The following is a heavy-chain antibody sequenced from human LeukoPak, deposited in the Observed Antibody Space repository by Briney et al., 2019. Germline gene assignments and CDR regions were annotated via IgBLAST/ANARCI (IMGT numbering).Heavy chain of an antibody. Sequence: GGPLRLPWPASGFPFSSYSRTGVAQPPGRGREWFPPISSSSRYIYYADSVKGRFTISRHNAKNSLYLQMNSLRAEDTAVYYCARDPDSGYDSWFDPWGQGTLVTVSS. CDR2: ISSSSRYI. CDR1: GFPFSSYS. D-gene: IGHD5-12*01. V-gene: IGHV3-21*01. CDR3: ARDPDSGYDSWFDP. J-gene: IGHJ5*02.